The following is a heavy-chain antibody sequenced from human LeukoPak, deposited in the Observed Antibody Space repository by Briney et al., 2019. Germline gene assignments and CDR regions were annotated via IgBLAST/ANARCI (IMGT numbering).Heavy chain of an antibody. CDR1: GFTFSSYS. V-gene: IGHV3-48*01. J-gene: IGHJ6*02. D-gene: IGHD2-2*01. CDR2: ISSSSSTI. Sequence: GGSLRLSCAASGFTFSSYSMNWVRQAPGKGLEWVSYISSSSSTIYYADSVKGRFTISRDNAKNSPYLQMNSLRAEDTAVYYCARDQLLFDYYGMDVWGQGTTVTVSS. CDR3: ARDQLLFDYYGMDV.